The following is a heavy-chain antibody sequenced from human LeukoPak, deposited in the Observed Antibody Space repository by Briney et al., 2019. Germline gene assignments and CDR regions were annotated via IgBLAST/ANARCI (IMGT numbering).Heavy chain of an antibody. CDR2: IYPGDSDT. D-gene: IGHD6-6*01. CDR1: GYSFTSYW. Sequence: GESLKISCKGSGYSFTSYWIGWVRQMPGKGLEWMGIIYPGDSDTRYSPSFQGQVTISADKSISTAYLQWSSLKASDTAMYYCVRLGYSSSSRAWFDPWGQGTLVTVSS. V-gene: IGHV5-51*01. CDR3: VRLGYSSSSRAWFDP. J-gene: IGHJ5*02.